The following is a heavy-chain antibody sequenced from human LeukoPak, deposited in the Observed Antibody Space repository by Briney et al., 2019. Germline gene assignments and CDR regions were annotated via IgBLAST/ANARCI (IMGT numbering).Heavy chain of an antibody. CDR3: ARDNDFWSGYGYYFDY. CDR2: IYHSGST. CDR1: GGSISSGGYY. J-gene: IGHJ4*02. V-gene: IGHV4-61*08. Sequence: SETLSLTCTVSGGSISSGGYYWSWIRQPPGKGLEWIGYIYHSGSTNYNPSLKSRVTMSVDTSKNQFSLKLSSVTAADTAVYYCARDNDFWSGYGYYFDYWGQGTLVSVSS. D-gene: IGHD3-3*01.